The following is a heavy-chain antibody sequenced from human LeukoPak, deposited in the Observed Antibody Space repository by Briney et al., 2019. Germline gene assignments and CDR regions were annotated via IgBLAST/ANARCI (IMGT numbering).Heavy chain of an antibody. D-gene: IGHD6-19*01. Sequence: GGSLRLCCAASGFTFSSYAMRWVRQAPGRGLEWVSAISGCGGSTYYADYVKGRFTISRDNSKNTLYLQMNSLRAEDTAVYYCANQAGIIDYWGQGTLVTVSS. J-gene: IGHJ4*02. V-gene: IGHV3-23*01. CDR2: ISGCGGST. CDR1: GFTFSSYA. CDR3: ANQAGIIDY.